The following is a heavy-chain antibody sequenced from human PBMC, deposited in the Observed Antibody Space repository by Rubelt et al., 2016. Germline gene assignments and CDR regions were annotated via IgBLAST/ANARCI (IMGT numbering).Heavy chain of an antibody. CDR3: ARDLGYLKDY. V-gene: IGHV3-21*01. CDR1: GFTVSSVW. D-gene: IGHD2-15*01. Sequence: EARGGLVQPGGSLRLSCVASGFTVSSVWMNWVRQVPGKGLEWVSSISSSSSFMYYADSMKGRFSISRDNAKNTLYLQMNSLRAEDTAVYYCARDLGYLKDYWGQGTLVTVSS. J-gene: IGHJ4*02. CDR2: ISSSSSFM.